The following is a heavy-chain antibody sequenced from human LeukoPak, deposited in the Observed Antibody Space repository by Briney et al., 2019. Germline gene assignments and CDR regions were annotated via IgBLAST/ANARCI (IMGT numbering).Heavy chain of an antibody. D-gene: IGHD6-13*01. CDR3: AREKWAAAAGTLLGGNWFDP. CDR1: GGSFSGYY. V-gene: IGHV4-34*01. CDR2: INHSGST. J-gene: IGHJ5*02. Sequence: PSETLSLTCAVYGGSFSGYYWSWIRQPPGKGLEWIGEINHSGSTNYNPSLKSRVTISVDTSKNQFSLKLSSVTAADTAVYYCAREKWAAAAGTLLGGNWFDPWGQGTLVTVSS.